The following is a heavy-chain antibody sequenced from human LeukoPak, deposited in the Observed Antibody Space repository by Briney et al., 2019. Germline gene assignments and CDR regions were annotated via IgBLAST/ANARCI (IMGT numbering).Heavy chain of an antibody. D-gene: IGHD3-10*01. CDR3: ARLGLVWFGELTAFDY. J-gene: IGHJ4*02. V-gene: IGHV3-7*01. Sequence: GGSLRLSXAASGFTFSNYWMSWVRQAPGKGLEWVANTKQDGSEKYYVDSLKGRFTILRDNAKNSLYLQMNSLRAEDTAVYYCARLGLVWFGELTAFDYWGQGTLVTVSS. CDR1: GFTFSNYW. CDR2: TKQDGSEK.